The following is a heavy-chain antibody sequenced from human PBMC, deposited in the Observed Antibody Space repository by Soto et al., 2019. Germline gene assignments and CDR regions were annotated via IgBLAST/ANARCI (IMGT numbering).Heavy chain of an antibody. V-gene: IGHV4-34*01. Sequence: PSETLSLTCGVFGGSFSGYYWSWIRQSTGKGLEWIGEINHGGSTNYNPSLKSRVTMSVDTSKNQFSLKLSSVTAADTAVYYCARGRGIQLWGQGTLVTVSS. D-gene: IGHD5-18*01. CDR1: GGSFSGYY. J-gene: IGHJ4*02. CDR2: INHGGST. CDR3: ARGRGIQL.